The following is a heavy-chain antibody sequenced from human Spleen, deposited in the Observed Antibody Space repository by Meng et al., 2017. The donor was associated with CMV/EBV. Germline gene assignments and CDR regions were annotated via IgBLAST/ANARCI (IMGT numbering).Heavy chain of an antibody. J-gene: IGHJ4*02. CDR2: IRYDGSNK. D-gene: IGHD3-22*01. Sequence: GESLKISCAASGLIVSRHYMSWVRQAPGKGLEWVAFIRYDGSNKYYADSVKGRFTISRDNSKNTLYLQMNSLRAEDTAVYYCAKDPDSSGYYKCYFDYWGQGTLVTVSS. V-gene: IGHV3-30*02. CDR3: AKDPDSSGYYKCYFDY. CDR1: GLIVSRHY.